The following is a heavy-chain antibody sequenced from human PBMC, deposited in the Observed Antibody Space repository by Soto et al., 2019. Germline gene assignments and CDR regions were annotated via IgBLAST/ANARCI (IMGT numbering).Heavy chain of an antibody. CDR2: IYYSGST. J-gene: IGHJ5*02. D-gene: IGHD1-26*01. Sequence: SETLSLTCTVSGGSISSSSYYWGWIRQPPGKGLEWIGSIYYSGSTYYNPSLKSRVTISVDTSKNQFSLKLSSVTAADTAVYYCARQSIRVGAPHLGAWFDPWGQGTLVTVSS. CDR3: ARQSIRVGAPHLGAWFDP. CDR1: GGSISSSSYY. V-gene: IGHV4-39*01.